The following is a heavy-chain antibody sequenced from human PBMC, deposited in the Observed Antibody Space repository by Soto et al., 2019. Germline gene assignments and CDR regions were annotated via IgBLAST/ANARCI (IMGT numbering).Heavy chain of an antibody. J-gene: IGHJ6*02. CDR1: GGSMIAYY. CDR2: TYYSGST. D-gene: IGHD3-10*01. CDR3: TGITWFRGMDV. V-gene: IGHV4-59*12. Sequence: SETLSLTCTVSGGSMIAYYWNWMRQPPGKGLQWIGYTYYSGSTTYNPSLKSRVTISVDSSKNQFSLHLYSVTPEDTAVYYCTGITWFRGMDVWGQGTPVTVSS.